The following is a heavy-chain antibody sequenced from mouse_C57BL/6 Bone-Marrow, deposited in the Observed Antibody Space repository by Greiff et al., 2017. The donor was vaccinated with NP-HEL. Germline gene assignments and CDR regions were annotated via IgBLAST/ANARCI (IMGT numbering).Heavy chain of an antibody. CDR1: GFTFNTYA. J-gene: IGHJ2*01. V-gene: IGHV10-3*01. CDR3: VRGSFYGSSYPYFDY. D-gene: IGHD1-1*01. CDR2: IRSKSSNYAT. Sequence: DVHLVESGGGLVQPKGSLKLSCAASGFTFNTYAMHWVRQAPGKGLEWVARIRSKSSNYATYYADSVKDRFTISRDDSQSMLYLQMNNLKTEDTAMYYCVRGSFYGSSYPYFDYWGQGTTLTVSS.